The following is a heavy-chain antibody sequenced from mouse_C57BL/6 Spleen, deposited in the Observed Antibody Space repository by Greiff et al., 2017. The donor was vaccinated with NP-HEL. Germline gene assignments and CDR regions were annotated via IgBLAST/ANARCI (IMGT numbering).Heavy chain of an antibody. CDR1: GYTFTSYT. J-gene: IGHJ4*01. V-gene: IGHV1-4*01. CDR2: INPSSGYT. CDR3: ARGGGNAMDY. Sequence: QVQLKESGAELARPGASVKMSCKASGYTFTSYTMHWVKQRPGQGLEWIGYINPSSGYTKYNQKFKDKATLTADKSSSTAYMQLSSLTSEDSAVYYCARGGGNAMDYWGQGTSVTVSS.